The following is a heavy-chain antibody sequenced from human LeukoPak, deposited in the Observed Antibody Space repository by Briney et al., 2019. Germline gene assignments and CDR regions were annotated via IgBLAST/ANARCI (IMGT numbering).Heavy chain of an antibody. V-gene: IGHV4-61*05. Sequence: RPSETLSLTCTVSGGSISSSSYYWGWIRQPPGKGLEWIGYIYYSGSTNYNSSLKSRVTISIDTSKNQFSLKLNSLTAADTAVYYCARHSRQAGTVTGPFQHWGQGTLVTVSS. CDR2: IYYSGST. J-gene: IGHJ1*01. CDR1: GGSISSSSYY. D-gene: IGHD4-17*01. CDR3: ARHSRQAGTVTGPFQH.